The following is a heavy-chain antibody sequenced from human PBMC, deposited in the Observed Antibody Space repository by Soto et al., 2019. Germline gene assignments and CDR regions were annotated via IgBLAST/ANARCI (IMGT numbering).Heavy chain of an antibody. CDR1: GFTFSSYG. Sequence: GGSLRLSCAASGFTFSSYGMHWVRQAPGKGLEWVAVISYDGSNKYYADSVKGRFTISRDNSKNTLYLQMNSLRAEDTAVYYCAKANYGSGSYAVYYGMDVWGQGTTVTVSS. D-gene: IGHD3-10*01. J-gene: IGHJ6*02. CDR3: AKANYGSGSYAVYYGMDV. CDR2: ISYDGSNK. V-gene: IGHV3-30*18.